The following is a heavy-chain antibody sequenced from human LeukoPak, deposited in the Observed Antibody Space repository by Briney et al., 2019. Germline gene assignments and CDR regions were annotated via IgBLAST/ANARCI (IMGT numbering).Heavy chain of an antibody. CDR3: TASIAGDPDGFDY. CDR2: IKSKTDGGTT. CDR1: GFTFSNAW. J-gene: IGHJ4*02. Sequence: GGSLRLSCAASGFTFSNAWMSWVRQAPGKGLEWVGRIKSKTDGGTTDYAAPVKGRFTISRDDSKNTLYLQMNSLKTEDTAVYYCTASIAGDPDGFDYWGQGTLVTVSS. V-gene: IGHV3-15*01. D-gene: IGHD1-26*01.